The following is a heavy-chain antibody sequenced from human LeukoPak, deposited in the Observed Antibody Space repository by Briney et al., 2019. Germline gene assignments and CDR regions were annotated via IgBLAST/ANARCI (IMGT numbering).Heavy chain of an antibody. V-gene: IGHV1-69*13. CDR3: ARVGYCSGGSCPGLYYFDY. J-gene: IGHJ4*02. Sequence: ASVEVSCKASGGTFSSYAISWVRQAPGQGLEWMGGIIPIFGTANYAQKFQGRVTITADESTSTAYMELSSLRSEDTAVYYCARVGYCSGGSCPGLYYFDYWGQGTLVTVSS. CDR1: GGTFSSYA. CDR2: IIPIFGTA. D-gene: IGHD2-15*01.